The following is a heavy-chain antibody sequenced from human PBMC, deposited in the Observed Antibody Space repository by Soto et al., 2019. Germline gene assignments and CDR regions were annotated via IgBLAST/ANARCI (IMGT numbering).Heavy chain of an antibody. CDR3: ARAVAVAADFDY. CDR1: GYRFTGYA. CDR2: INAGSGNT. V-gene: IGHV1-3*01. Sequence: GASVKVSCKASGYRFTGYAMHWGRQAPGQRLEWMGWINAGSGNTKYSQKFQGRVTITRDTSASTAYMELSSLRSEDTAVYYCARAVAVAADFDYWGQGTLVTVSS. J-gene: IGHJ4*02. D-gene: IGHD6-19*01.